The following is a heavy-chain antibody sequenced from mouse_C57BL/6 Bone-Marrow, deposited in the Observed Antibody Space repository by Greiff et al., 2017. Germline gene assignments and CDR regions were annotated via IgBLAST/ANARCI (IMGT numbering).Heavy chain of an antibody. CDR3: ARMCYWYFDV. V-gene: IGHV5-4*03. Sequence: EVKLMESGGGLVKPGGSLKLSCAASGFTFSSYAMSWVRQTPEKRLEWVATLSDGGSYTYYPDNVKGRFTISRDNAKNNLYLQMSHLKSEDTAMYYCARMCYWYFDVWGTGTTVTVSS. CDR1: GFTFSSYA. CDR2: LSDGGSYT. J-gene: IGHJ1*03.